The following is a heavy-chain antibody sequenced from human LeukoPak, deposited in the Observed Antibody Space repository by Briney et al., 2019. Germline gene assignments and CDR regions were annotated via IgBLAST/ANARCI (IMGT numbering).Heavy chain of an antibody. CDR1: GFTFSSYA. Sequence: GGSLRLSCAASGFTFSSYAMSWVRQAPGKGLEWVSAISGSGGSTYYADSVKGRFTISRDNSKNTLYLQMNSLRAEDTAVYYCAKDGAGYYGSGTFDYWGQGTLVTVSS. CDR3: AKDGAGYYGSGTFDY. CDR2: ISGSGGST. D-gene: IGHD3-10*01. J-gene: IGHJ4*02. V-gene: IGHV3-23*01.